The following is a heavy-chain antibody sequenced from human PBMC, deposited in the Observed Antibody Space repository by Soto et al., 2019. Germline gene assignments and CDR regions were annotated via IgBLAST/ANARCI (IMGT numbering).Heavy chain of an antibody. CDR2: IYWNDDK. Sequence: QITLKESGPTLVKPTETLTLTCTYSGFSLSTSGVGVGWFRQSPGKAPEWLALIYWNDDKRYNPSFQSRLTVTKDTSENQVVLTVTNMATVDTATYFCANRPLVQMSIAKWDWFDPWGQGTLVTVSS. CDR3: ANRPLVQMSIAKWDWFDP. D-gene: IGHD2-21*01. V-gene: IGHV2-5*01. CDR1: GFSLSTSGVG. J-gene: IGHJ5*02.